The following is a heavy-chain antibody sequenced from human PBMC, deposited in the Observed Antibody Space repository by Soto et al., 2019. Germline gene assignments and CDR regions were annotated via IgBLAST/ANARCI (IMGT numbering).Heavy chain of an antibody. D-gene: IGHD3-3*01. CDR2: INPDSGYT. CDR1: GYTFTTHS. Sequence: QVQLVQSGAEVKKPGASVRVSCKVSGYTFTTHSLNWVRQAPGQSLEWMGWINPDSGYTKYSENFQDRVTITRDTSASTAYLELSSLRSEDTAVYYCAGDPPGVFGYYMDVWGKGTTVIVSS. V-gene: IGHV1-3*01. J-gene: IGHJ6*03. CDR3: AGDPPGVFGYYMDV.